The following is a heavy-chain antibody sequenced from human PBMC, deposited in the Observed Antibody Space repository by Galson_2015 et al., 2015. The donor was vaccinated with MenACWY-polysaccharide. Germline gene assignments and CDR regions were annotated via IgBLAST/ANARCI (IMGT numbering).Heavy chain of an antibody. D-gene: IGHD1-7*01. CDR3: ARGIWNSSAGTKVHYSLDS. CDR2: INAGNGQT. V-gene: IGHV1-3*01. CDR1: GFIFTNYA. J-gene: IGHJ4*02. Sequence: SVKVSCKASGFIFTNYAIQWVRQAPGQGLEWMAWINAGNGQTKYSQKFQDRLTITRDTSANTAYMDLSSLTSDDTAVYYCARGIWNSSAGTKVHYSLDSWGQGTLVTVSS.